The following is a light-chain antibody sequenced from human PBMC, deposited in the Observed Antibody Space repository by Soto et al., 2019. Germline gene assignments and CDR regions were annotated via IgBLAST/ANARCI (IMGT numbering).Light chain of an antibody. Sequence: EIVMKQSPATLSVSPGARATLSCRASQSVSSNLAWYQQKPGQAPRLLIYGASTRATGIPARFSGSGSGTEFTLTISSLQSEDFAVYYCQQYNNWPTWTFGQGTKVEIK. V-gene: IGKV3-15*01. CDR2: GAS. CDR3: QQYNNWPTWT. J-gene: IGKJ1*01. CDR1: QSVSSN.